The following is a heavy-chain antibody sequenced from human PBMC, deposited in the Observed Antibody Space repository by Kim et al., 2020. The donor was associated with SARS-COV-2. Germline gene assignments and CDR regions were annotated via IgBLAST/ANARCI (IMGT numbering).Heavy chain of an antibody. CDR1: SGSISSHSYY. Sequence: SETLSLTCTVSSGSISSHSYYWAWIRQAPGKGLEWIGSIDYSGSTYYTLSLKSRVTISIDTSKNQFSLKLKSVTAADTAVYYCARHRRDSGSDLVPRYYYYGMDVWGQGTTVTVSS. J-gene: IGHJ6*02. CDR2: IDYSGST. V-gene: IGHV4-39*01. CDR3: ARHRRDSGSDLVPRYYYYGMDV. D-gene: IGHD5-12*01.